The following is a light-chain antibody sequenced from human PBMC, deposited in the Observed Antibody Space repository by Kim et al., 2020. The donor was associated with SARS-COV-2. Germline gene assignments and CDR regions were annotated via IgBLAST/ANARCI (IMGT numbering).Light chain of an antibody. V-gene: IGKV3-20*01. CDR2: GAS. J-gene: IGKJ1*01. CDR3: QQYGNLPPWT. Sequence: PGESAPLSCRASQTIAGNFLALYQPKPGQAPRLLIYGASTRATDIPDRFSGSGSGTDFTLTIGRLEPEDFAVYYCQQYGNLPPWTFGQGTKLEI. CDR1: QTIAGNF.